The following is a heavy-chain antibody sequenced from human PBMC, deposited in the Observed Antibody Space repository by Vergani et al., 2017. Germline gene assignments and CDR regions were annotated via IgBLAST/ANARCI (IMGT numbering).Heavy chain of an antibody. Sequence: EVQLVESGGGLVQPGGSLKLSCAASGFTFSGCAMHWVRQASGKGLEWVGRIRSKANSYATAYAASVKGRFTISRDDSKNTAYLQMNSLKTEDTAVYYCTSPHYYDSSGYYRDFDYWGQGTLVTVSS. CDR1: GFTFSGCA. CDR3: TSPHYYDSSGYYRDFDY. CDR2: IRSKANSYAT. D-gene: IGHD3-22*01. V-gene: IGHV3-73*01. J-gene: IGHJ4*02.